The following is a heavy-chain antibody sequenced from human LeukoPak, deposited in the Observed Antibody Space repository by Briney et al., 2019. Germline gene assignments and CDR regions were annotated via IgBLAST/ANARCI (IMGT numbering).Heavy chain of an antibody. CDR3: ARGFIGSSSWYFDY. D-gene: IGHD6-13*01. V-gene: IGHV4-59*01. Sequence: SETLSLTCTVSGGSINSYYWIWIRQPPGRGLEWIGSIYYSGSTSYNPSLKSRVTISVDTSKNQFSLKVTSVTAADTAVYYCARGFIGSSSWYFDYWGQRTLVTVST. CDR2: IYYSGST. J-gene: IGHJ4*02. CDR1: GGSINSYY.